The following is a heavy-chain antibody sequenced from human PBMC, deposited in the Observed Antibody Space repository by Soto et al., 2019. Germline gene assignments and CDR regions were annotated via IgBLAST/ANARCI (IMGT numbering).Heavy chain of an antibody. CDR2: ININRGDV. V-gene: IGHV1-18*01. Sequence: ASVKVSCKASGHTSTHNGISWVRRAPGQGLEWMGWININRGDVNHAPKFQGRVTLTTDTSTTTAYMELRSLRLDDTAVYFCATDDMDRGRFDYWGHGTLVTVSS. J-gene: IGHJ4*01. CDR1: GHTSTHNG. CDR3: ATDDMDRGRFDY.